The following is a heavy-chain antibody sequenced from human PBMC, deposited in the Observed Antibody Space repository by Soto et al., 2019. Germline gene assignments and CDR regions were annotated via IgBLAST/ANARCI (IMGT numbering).Heavy chain of an antibody. Sequence: SETLSLTCTVSGGSISSYYWSWIRQPPGKGLEWIGYIYYSGSTNYNPSLKSRVTISVDTSKNQFSLKLSSVTAADTAVYYCARDGTYDILTGYTAGWFDPWGQGTLVTVSS. D-gene: IGHD3-9*01. J-gene: IGHJ5*02. V-gene: IGHV4-59*01. CDR2: IYYSGST. CDR3: ARDGTYDILTGYTAGWFDP. CDR1: GGSISSYY.